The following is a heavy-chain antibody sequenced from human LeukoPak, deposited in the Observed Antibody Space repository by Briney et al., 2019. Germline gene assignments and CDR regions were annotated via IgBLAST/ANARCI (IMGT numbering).Heavy chain of an antibody. CDR3: ARADYDILTGYANFDY. V-gene: IGHV3-21*01. J-gene: IGHJ4*02. D-gene: IGHD3-9*01. Sequence: GGSLRLSCAASGFTFSSYSMNWVRQAPGKGLEWVSSISSSSSYIYYADSVKGRFTISRDNAKNSLYLQMNSLRAEDTAVYYCARADYDILTGYANFDYWGQGTLVTVSS. CDR1: GFTFSSYS. CDR2: ISSSSSYI.